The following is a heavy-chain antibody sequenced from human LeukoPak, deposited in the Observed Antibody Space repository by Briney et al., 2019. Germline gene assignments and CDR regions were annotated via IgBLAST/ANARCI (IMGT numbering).Heavy chain of an antibody. J-gene: IGHJ4*02. Sequence: QPGRSLRLSCAASGFTFSSYGMHWVRQAPGKGLEWVAVISYDGSNKYYADSVKGRFTISRDNSKNTLYLQMNSLRAEDTAVYYCAKVPHGDYAVDYWGQGTLVTVSS. CDR3: AKVPHGDYAVDY. V-gene: IGHV3-30*18. D-gene: IGHD4-17*01. CDR2: ISYDGSNK. CDR1: GFTFSSYG.